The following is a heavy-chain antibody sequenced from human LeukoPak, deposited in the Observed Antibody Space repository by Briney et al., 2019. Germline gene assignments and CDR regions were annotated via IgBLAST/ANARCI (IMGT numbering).Heavy chain of an antibody. J-gene: IGHJ6*03. CDR1: GYSISSGYF. Sequence: SETLSLTCSISGYSISSGYFWGWIRQPPGKGLEWIGSTYYSGSTYYNPSLKSRVTISVDTSKNQFSLKLSSVTAADTAVYYCARQPYYYYYYYMDVWGKGTTVTISS. CDR3: ARQPYYYYYYYMDV. V-gene: IGHV4-38-2*02. CDR2: TYYSGST.